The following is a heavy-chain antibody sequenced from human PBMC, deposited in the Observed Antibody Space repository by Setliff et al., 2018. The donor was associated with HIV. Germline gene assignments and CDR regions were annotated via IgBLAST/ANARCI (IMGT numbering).Heavy chain of an antibody. Sequence: PGGSLRLSCAASGFTFSSYGMHWVRQAPGKGLEWVAFIRYEGSNKYYADSVKGRFTISRDNSKNTLYLQMNSLRAEETAVYYCANMQWASNAWYSFDYWGQGALVTVSS. CDR2: IRYEGSNK. J-gene: IGHJ4*02. V-gene: IGHV3-30*02. D-gene: IGHD6-19*01. CDR1: GFTFSSYG. CDR3: ANMQWASNAWYSFDY.